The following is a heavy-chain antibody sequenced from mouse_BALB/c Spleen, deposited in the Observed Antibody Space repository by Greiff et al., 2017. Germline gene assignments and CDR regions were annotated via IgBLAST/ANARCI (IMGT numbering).Heavy chain of an antibody. D-gene: IGHD2-1*01. J-gene: IGHJ4*01. CDR1: GFTFSSYA. CDR2: ISSGGST. V-gene: IGHV5-6-5*01. CDR3: ARGRIYSPMDY. Sequence: EVMLVESGGGLVKPGGSLKLSCAASGFTFSSYAMSWVRQTPEKRLEWVASISSGGSTYYPDSVKGRFTISRDNARNILYLQMSSLRSEDTAMYYCARGRIYSPMDYWGQGTSVTVSS.